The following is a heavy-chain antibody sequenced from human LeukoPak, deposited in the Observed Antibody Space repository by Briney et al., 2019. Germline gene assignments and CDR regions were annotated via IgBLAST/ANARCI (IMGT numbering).Heavy chain of an antibody. CDR2: ISSTGGNT. Sequence: GGSLRLSCTVSGFTFSSYAMSWVRQAPGKGLEWVSAISSTGGNTYHADSVKGRFTISRDNSKNTLYLQMNSLSREDTAVYYCARRGGSSGWGDFDIWGQGTMVTVSS. CDR3: ARRGGSSGWGDFDI. J-gene: IGHJ3*02. CDR1: GFTFSSYA. V-gene: IGHV3-23*01. D-gene: IGHD6-19*01.